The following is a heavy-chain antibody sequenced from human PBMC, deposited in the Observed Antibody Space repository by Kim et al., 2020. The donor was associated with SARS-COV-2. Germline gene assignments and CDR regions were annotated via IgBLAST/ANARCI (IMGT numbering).Heavy chain of an antibody. Sequence: GGSLRLSCAASGFTFDDYAMHWVRQAPGKGLEWVSLISGDGGSTYYADSVKGRFTISRDNSKNSLYLQMNSLRTEDTALYYCAKGQVGALYYYYYGMDVWGQGTTVTVSS. V-gene: IGHV3-43*02. D-gene: IGHD1-26*01. CDR1: GFTFDDYA. CDR2: ISGDGGST. CDR3: AKGQVGALYYYYYGMDV. J-gene: IGHJ6*02.